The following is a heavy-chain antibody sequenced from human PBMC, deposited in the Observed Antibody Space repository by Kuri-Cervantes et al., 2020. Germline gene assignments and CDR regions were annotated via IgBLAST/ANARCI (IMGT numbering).Heavy chain of an antibody. CDR1: GLSFSRYW. J-gene: IGHJ6*03. V-gene: IGHV3-7*01. CDR2: INQEGSEK. Sequence: GGSLRLSCAASGLSFSRYWMSWVRQAPGKGLEWVANINQEGSEKYYVDSVKGRFTISRDNAKNSLYLHMKSLRAEDTAVYYCARDLWYDFWSGYIDYYYMDVWGKGTTVTVSS. CDR3: ARDLWYDFWSGYIDYYYMDV. D-gene: IGHD3-3*01.